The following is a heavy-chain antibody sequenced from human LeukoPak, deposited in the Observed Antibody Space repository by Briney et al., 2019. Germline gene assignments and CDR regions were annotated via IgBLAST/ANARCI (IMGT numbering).Heavy chain of an antibody. Sequence: SHTLSLTCTVSGGSISSGGYFWSWIRQHPRKGLEWIGYIYYSGSTYYNPSLKSRVTISVDTSKNQFSLKLSSVTAADTAVYYCARSVENDYGDYKYYFDYWGQGTLVTVSS. CDR2: IYYSGST. J-gene: IGHJ4*02. V-gene: IGHV4-31*03. D-gene: IGHD4-17*01. CDR1: GGSISSGGYF. CDR3: ARSVENDYGDYKYYFDY.